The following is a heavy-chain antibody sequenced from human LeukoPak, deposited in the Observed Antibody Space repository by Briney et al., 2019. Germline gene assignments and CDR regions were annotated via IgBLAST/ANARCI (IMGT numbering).Heavy chain of an antibody. CDR1: GFTFDDYA. V-gene: IGHV3-9*01. CDR2: ISWNSGSI. J-gene: IGHJ6*02. CDR3: ARAPVSYYYYGMDV. Sequence: GGSLRLSCAASGFTFDDYAMHWVRQAPGKGLEWVSGISWNSGSIGYADSVKGRFTISRDNAKNTLYLQMNSLRAEDTAVYYCARAPVSYYYYGMDVWGQGTTVTVSS. D-gene: IGHD4-17*01.